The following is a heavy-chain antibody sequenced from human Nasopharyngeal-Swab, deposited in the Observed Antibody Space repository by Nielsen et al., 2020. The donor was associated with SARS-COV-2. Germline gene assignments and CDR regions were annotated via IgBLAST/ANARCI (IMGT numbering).Heavy chain of an antibody. V-gene: IGHV3-23*01. Sequence: GESLKISCAASGFTFSSYAMSWVRQAPGKGLEWVSAISGSGGSTYYADSVKGRFTISRDNSKNTLYLQMNILRASSSPVFFCSPTSIGMATIRGVLPYWGQGTLVTVSS. CDR3: SPTSIGMATIRGVLPY. CDR2: ISGSGGST. D-gene: IGHD5-24*01. J-gene: IGHJ4*02. CDR1: GFTFSSYA.